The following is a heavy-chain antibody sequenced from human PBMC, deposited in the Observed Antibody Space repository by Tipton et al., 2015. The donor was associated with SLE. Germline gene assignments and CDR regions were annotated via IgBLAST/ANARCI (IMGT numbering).Heavy chain of an antibody. D-gene: IGHD1-26*01. CDR3: ARHRTIVAATGTFHI. J-gene: IGHJ3*02. V-gene: IGHV4-39*01. CDR1: GASISGDLYY. CDR2: IYYSGST. Sequence: TLSLTCTVSGASISGDLYYWTWIRQPPGKGLEWIGSIYYSGSTYYNPSLKSRVTISVDTSKNQLSLKVTSVTAADTAVYYCARHRTIVAATGTFHIWGQGTLVTVSS.